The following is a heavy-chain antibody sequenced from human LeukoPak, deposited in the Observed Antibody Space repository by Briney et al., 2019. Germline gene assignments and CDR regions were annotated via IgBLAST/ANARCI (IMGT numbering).Heavy chain of an antibody. CDR3: ACMINDY. D-gene: IGHD3-16*01. CDR1: GGTFSKYT. J-gene: IGHJ4*02. CDR2: ITPLFGTA. V-gene: IGHV1-69*05. Sequence: SVKVSCKASGGTFSKYTISWVRQRPGQGLEWVGGITPLFGTANYAQKFQGRVTITRDTSASTAYMELSSLRSEDTAVYYCACMINDYWGQGTLVTVSS.